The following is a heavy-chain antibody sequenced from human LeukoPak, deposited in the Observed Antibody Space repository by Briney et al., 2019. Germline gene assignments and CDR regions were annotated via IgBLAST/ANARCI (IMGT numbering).Heavy chain of an antibody. D-gene: IGHD5-18*01. CDR2: INHSGST. Sequence: PSETLSLTCAVYGGSFSGYYWSWIRQPPGKGLEWIGEINHSGSTNYNPSLKSRVTISVGTSKNQFSLKLSSVTAADTAVYYCARGPAMVTPLVYWGQGTLVTVSS. V-gene: IGHV4-34*01. J-gene: IGHJ4*02. CDR3: ARGPAMVTPLVY. CDR1: GGSFSGYY.